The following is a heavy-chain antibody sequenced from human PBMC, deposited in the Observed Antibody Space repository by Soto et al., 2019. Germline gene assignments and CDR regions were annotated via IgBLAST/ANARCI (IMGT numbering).Heavy chain of an antibody. J-gene: IGHJ4*02. CDR3: ARDFAHDFWSGYFNGNFDY. CDR1: GFTFYSYA. D-gene: IGHD3-3*01. Sequence: GGSLRLSCAASGFTFYSYAMTWVRQAPGKGLEWVSSISGSGGTTYYADSVKGRFTISRDSAKNTLYLQMNSLRAEDTAVYYCARDFAHDFWSGYFNGNFDYWGQGTLVTVSS. V-gene: IGHV3-23*01. CDR2: ISGSGGTT.